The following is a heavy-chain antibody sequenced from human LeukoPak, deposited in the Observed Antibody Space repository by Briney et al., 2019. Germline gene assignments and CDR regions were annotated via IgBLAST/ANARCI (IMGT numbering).Heavy chain of an antibody. CDR1: GGSFSGYY. J-gene: IGHJ4*02. D-gene: IGHD4-17*01. CDR2: INHSGSA. CDR3: ARGQGTVTTH. Sequence: SETLSLTCAVSGGSFSGYYWTWIRQPPGKGLEWIGEINHSGSANYNPSLKSRVTISLDTSKNQFSPKLSSVTAADTAVYYCARGQGTVTTHWGQGTLVTVSS. V-gene: IGHV4-34*01.